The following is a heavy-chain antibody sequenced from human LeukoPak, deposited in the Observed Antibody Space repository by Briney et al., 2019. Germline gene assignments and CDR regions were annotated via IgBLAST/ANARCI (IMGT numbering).Heavy chain of an antibody. V-gene: IGHV3-7*01. CDR1: GFAFSTYW. Sequence: PAGTLSLTCIASGFAFSTYWKSWVRQAPGRGLELVANISPDGSGKYCVESVKGRFAISRDNAKRSLYLQMNSLRAEDTAVYYCRNQAYSQVDYWGQGTLVTVSS. J-gene: IGHJ4*02. CDR3: RNQAYSQVDY. CDR2: ISPDGSGK. D-gene: IGHD4-11*01.